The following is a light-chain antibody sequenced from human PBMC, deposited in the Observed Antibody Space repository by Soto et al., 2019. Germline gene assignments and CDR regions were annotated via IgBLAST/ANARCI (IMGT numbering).Light chain of an antibody. CDR1: QSVDSHY. CDR3: QQSGRSPYN. V-gene: IGKV3-20*01. CDR2: GTS. Sequence: EVVLTQSPGTLSLSLGERVTLSCRASQSVDSHYLAWYQQKPGQSPRLLIYGTSSRATGIPDRFSGSGSGTDFTLTISRLEPEDFAMYYCQQSGRSPYNFGQGTKLEIK. J-gene: IGKJ2*01.